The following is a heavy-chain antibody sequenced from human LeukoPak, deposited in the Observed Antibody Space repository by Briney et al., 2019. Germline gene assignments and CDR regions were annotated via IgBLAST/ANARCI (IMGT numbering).Heavy chain of an antibody. J-gene: IGHJ5*02. V-gene: IGHV1-2*02. CDR3: ARDPSVVAATDSWFDP. Sequence: ASVKVSCKASGYTFTGYYMHWVRQAPGQGLEWMGWINPNSGGTNYAQKFQGRVTMTRDTSISTAYMELSRLRSDDTAVYYCARDPSVVAATDSWFDPWGQGTLVTVSS. CDR2: INPNSGGT. CDR1: GYTFTGYY. D-gene: IGHD2-15*01.